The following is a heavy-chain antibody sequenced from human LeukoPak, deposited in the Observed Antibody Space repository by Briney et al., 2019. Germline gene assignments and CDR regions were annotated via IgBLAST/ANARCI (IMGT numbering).Heavy chain of an antibody. Sequence: SGTLSLTCAVSGGSIVSSDWWSWVRQPPGKGLEWIGSIYYSGSAYYNPSLKSRVTISVDTSKDQFSLTLSSVTAVDTAVYYCVRHVCRLEVTKSAMVGGYAFDIWGHGTVVTVSS. J-gene: IGHJ3*02. CDR2: IYYSGSA. D-gene: IGHD5-18*01. CDR1: GGSIVSSDW. V-gene: IGHV4-4*02. CDR3: VRHVCRLEVTKSAMVGGYAFDI.